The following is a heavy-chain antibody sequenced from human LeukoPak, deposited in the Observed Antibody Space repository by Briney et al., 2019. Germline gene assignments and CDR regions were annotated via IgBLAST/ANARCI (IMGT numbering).Heavy chain of an antibody. CDR1: GGSISNSNYY. V-gene: IGHV4-39*07. CDR3: ARDPSTSTYCSTTSCLDY. CDR2: IYYSGST. Sequence: KPSETLSLTCTVSGGSISNSNYYWGWIRQPPGKGLEWIGSIYYSGSTYYNPSLKSRVTISVDTSKNQFSLKLSSVTAADTAVYYCARDPSTSTYCSTTSCLDYWGQGTLVTVSS. D-gene: IGHD2-2*01. J-gene: IGHJ4*02.